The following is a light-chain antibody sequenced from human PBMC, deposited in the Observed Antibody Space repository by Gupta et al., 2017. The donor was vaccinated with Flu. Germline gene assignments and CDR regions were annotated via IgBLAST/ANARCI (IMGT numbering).Light chain of an antibody. Sequence: SYEFTQPPSVSVSPGQAASITCSGNNLGAKSVSWYQQKAGQSPVLVIHEDSKRPSGIPERFSGSTSGNTATLTISGTQPMDEADYYCQTWDITTHVFGTGTRVTVL. CDR1: NLGAKS. V-gene: IGLV3-1*01. CDR2: EDS. CDR3: QTWDITTHV. J-gene: IGLJ1*01.